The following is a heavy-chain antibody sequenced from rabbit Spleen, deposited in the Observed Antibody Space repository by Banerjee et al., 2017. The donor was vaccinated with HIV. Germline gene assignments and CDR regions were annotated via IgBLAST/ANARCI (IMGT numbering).Heavy chain of an antibody. Sequence: QELVESGGGLVQPGGSLKLSCKASRFDFSTYSMSWVRQAPGKGLEWIGYIDPVFGITYYANWVNGRFSISRENAQNTVFLQMTSLTAADTATYFCARDLTSVIGWNFNLWGPGTLVTVS. CDR2: IDPVFGIT. V-gene: IGHV1S7*01. CDR3: ARDLTSVIGWNFNL. CDR1: RFDFSTYS. J-gene: IGHJ4*01. D-gene: IGHD1-1*01.